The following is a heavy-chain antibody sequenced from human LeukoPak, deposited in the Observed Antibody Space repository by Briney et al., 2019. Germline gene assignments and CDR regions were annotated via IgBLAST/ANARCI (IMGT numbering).Heavy chain of an antibody. CDR1: GFSFSSYW. CDR2: IRQDESER. D-gene: IGHD5-12*01. Sequence: GGSLRLSCEGSGFSFSSYWMTWVRQLPGKGPEWVANIRQDESERYFADSVKGRFTISRDNAKKSVYLHMSSLRAEDTAVYYCARDGDIVATTYDYWGQGTLVTVSS. J-gene: IGHJ4*02. V-gene: IGHV3-7*01. CDR3: ARDGDIVATTYDY.